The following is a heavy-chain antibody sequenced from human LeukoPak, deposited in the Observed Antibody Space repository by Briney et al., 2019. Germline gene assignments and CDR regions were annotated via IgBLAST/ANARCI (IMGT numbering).Heavy chain of an antibody. CDR2: IKQDGSEK. CDR1: GFTFSTFA. J-gene: IGHJ3*02. V-gene: IGHV3-7*01. Sequence: PGGSLRLSCAASGFTFSTFAMLWVRQAPGKGLEWVANIKQDGSEKYYVDSVKGRFTISRDNAKNSLYLQMNSLRAEDTAVYYCARDYIGDGVVVADQHDAFDIWGQGTMVTVSS. CDR3: ARDYIGDGVVVADQHDAFDI. D-gene: IGHD2-15*01.